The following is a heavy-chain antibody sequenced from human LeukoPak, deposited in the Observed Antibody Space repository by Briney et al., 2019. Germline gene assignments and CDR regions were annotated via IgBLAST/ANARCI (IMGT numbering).Heavy chain of an antibody. CDR2: INPNSGGT. J-gene: IGHJ3*02. CDR3: ASIVGATRAFDI. Sequence: ASVTVSCKASGGTYSSYAITWVRQAPGQGLEWMGWINPNSGGTNYAQKFQGRVTITRDTSISTAYMELSRLRSDDTAVYYCASIVGATRAFDIWGQGTMVTVSS. V-gene: IGHV1-2*02. D-gene: IGHD1-26*01. CDR1: GGTYSSYA.